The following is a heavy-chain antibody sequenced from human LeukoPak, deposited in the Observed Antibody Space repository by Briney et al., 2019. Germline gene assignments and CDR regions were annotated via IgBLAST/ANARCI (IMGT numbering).Heavy chain of an antibody. J-gene: IGHJ4*02. D-gene: IGHD6-13*01. CDR3: ARHVKQQLVDY. Sequence: SETQSLTCTVSGGSISSSSYYWGWIRQPPGKGLEWIGSIYYSGSTYYNPSLKSRVTISVDTSKNQFSLKLSSVTAADTAVYYCARHVKQQLVDYWGQGTLVTVSS. CDR2: IYYSGST. CDR1: GGSISSSSYY. V-gene: IGHV4-39*01.